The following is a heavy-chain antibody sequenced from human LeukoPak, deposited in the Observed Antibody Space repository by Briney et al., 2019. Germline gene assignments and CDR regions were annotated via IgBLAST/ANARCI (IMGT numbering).Heavy chain of an antibody. V-gene: IGHV3-23*01. CDR2: ISDSGRNT. Sequence: QAGGSLRLSCAASGFTFSIYAMNWVRQAPGKGLEWVSGISDSGRNTYYSDSVKGRFTISRDNSESTVYLQVNSLRAEDTAVYYCVRESVYYDSSGYYNVLDYWGQGTLVTVSS. CDR3: VRESVYYDSSGYYNVLDY. J-gene: IGHJ4*02. D-gene: IGHD3-22*01. CDR1: GFTFSIYA.